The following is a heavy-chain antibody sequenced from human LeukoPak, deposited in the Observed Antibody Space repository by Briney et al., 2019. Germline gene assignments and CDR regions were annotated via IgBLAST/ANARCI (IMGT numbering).Heavy chain of an antibody. J-gene: IGHJ4*02. CDR2: INHSGST. V-gene: IGHV4-34*01. CDR3: ARGLDYGDYLYYFDY. Sequence: PSETLSLTCTVSGGSISSYYWSWIRQPPGKGLEWIGEINHSGSTNYNPSLKSRVTISVDTSKNQFSLKPSSVTAADTAVYYCARGLDYGDYLYYFDYWGQGTLVTVSS. D-gene: IGHD4-17*01. CDR1: GGSISSYY.